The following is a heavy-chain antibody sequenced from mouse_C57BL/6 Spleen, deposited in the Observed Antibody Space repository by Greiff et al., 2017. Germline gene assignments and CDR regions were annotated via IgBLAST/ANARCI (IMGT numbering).Heavy chain of an antibody. Sequence: VQLQQSGAELVRPGASVKLSCTASGFNIKDDYMHWVKQRPEQGLEWIGWIDPENGDTEYASKFQGKATITADTSSNTAYLQLSSLTSEDTAVYYCTTLFYYYAMDYWGQGTSGTVSS. V-gene: IGHV14-4*01. D-gene: IGHD6-5*01. CDR3: TTLFYYYAMDY. CDR2: IDPENGDT. J-gene: IGHJ4*01. CDR1: GFNIKDDY.